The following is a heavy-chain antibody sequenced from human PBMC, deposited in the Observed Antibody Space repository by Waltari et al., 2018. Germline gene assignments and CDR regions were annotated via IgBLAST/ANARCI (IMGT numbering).Heavy chain of an antibody. Sequence: QVQLVQSGAEVKKPGASVKVSCKASGYTFTSYDINWVRQAPGQGLEWMGRIIPILGIANYAQKFQGRVTITADKSTSTAYMELSSLRSEDTAVYYCAKAITMATGGWFDPWGQGTLVTVSS. CDR2: IIPILGIA. CDR3: AKAITMATGGWFDP. D-gene: IGHD3-10*01. J-gene: IGHJ5*02. CDR1: GYTFTSYD. V-gene: IGHV1-69*09.